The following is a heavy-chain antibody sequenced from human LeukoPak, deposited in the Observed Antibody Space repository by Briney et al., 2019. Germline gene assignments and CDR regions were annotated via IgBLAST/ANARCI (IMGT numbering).Heavy chain of an antibody. Sequence: APVKVSCKASGYTFTSYGISWVRQAPGQGLEWMGWISAYNGNTNYAQKLQGRVTMTTDTSTSTAYMELRSLRSDDTAVYYCARDRSIAVAGTTDYWGQGILVTVSS. CDR2: ISAYNGNT. CDR3: ARDRSIAVAGTTDY. CDR1: GYTFTSYG. V-gene: IGHV1-18*01. D-gene: IGHD6-19*01. J-gene: IGHJ4*02.